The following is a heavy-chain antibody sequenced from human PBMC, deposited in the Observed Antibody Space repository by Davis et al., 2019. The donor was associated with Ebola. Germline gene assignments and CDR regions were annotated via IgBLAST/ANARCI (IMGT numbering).Heavy chain of an antibody. CDR3: ARLGDCSGGSCTNWFEP. CDR1: GYSFTSYW. CDR2: IYPGDSDT. V-gene: IGHV5-51*01. Sequence: GESLKISCKGSGYSFTSYWIAWVRQMPGKGLKWMGIIYPGDSDTRYSPSFQVQVTISADKSISTAYLQWSSLKASDTAMFYCARLGDCSGGSCTNWFEPWGQGTLVTVSS. D-gene: IGHD2-15*01. J-gene: IGHJ5*02.